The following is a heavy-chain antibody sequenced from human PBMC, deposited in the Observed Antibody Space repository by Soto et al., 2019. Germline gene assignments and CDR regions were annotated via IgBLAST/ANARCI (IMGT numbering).Heavy chain of an antibody. CDR3: ARENNVLPGGYFDS. V-gene: IGHV4-59*12. D-gene: IGHD3-10*01. CDR2: IYYSGST. J-gene: IGHJ4*02. CDR1: GGSISRYY. Sequence: SETLSLTCTVSGGSISRYYWSWIRQPPGKGLEWIGYIYYSGSTNYNPSLKSRVTISVDRSKNQFSLKLSSVTAADTAVYYCARENNVLPGGYFDSRGQRTLVTVSS.